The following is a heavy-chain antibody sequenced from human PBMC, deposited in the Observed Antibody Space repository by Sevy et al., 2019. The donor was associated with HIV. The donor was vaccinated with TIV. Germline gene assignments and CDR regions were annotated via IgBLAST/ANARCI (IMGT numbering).Heavy chain of an antibody. CDR2: ISGSGTRT. CDR3: GKGGGGHYDPDEIAYYFYYYNMDV. J-gene: IGHJ6*03. D-gene: IGHD3-22*01. CDR1: GFSFDSYG. V-gene: IGHV3-23*01. Sequence: GESLKISCAVSGFSFDSYGMTWVRQAPGKGLEWVSAISGSGTRTYYADSVKGRFIISRDNSKNTLDLQMNSLRAEDTVLYYFGKGGGGHYDPDEIAYYFYYYNMDVWGKGTTVTVSS.